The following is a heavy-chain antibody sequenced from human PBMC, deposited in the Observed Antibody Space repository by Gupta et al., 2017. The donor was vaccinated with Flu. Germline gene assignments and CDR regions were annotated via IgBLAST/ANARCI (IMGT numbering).Heavy chain of an antibody. D-gene: IGHD5-18*01. J-gene: IGHJ6*03. CDR1: GYTFTSYY. V-gene: IGHV1-46*01. Sequence: QVQLVQSGAEVKKPGASVKVSCKASGYTFTSYYMHWVRQAPGQGLEWMGIINPSGGSTSYAQKFQGRVTMTRDTSTSTVYMELSSLRSEDTAVYYCARDPRIQPRYYYYMDVWGKGTTVTVSS. CDR3: ARDPRIQPRYYYYMDV. CDR2: INPSGGST.